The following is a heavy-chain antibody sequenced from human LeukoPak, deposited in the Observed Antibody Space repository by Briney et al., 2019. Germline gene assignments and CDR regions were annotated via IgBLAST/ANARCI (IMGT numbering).Heavy chain of an antibody. D-gene: IGHD7-27*01. Sequence: GASVKVSCKASGYTFTGYYMHWVRQAPGQGLEWMGWINPNSGGTNYAQKFQGRVTMTRDTSISTAYMELSRLRSDDTAVYYCARDLSWGSGDGRFDPWGQGTLVTVSS. V-gene: IGHV1-2*02. CDR3: ARDLSWGSGDGRFDP. CDR2: INPNSGGT. J-gene: IGHJ5*02. CDR1: GYTFTGYY.